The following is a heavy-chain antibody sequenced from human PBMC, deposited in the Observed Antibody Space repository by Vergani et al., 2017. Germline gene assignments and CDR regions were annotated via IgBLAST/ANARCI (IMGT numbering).Heavy chain of an antibody. Sequence: QVQLQESGPRLVKPSETLSLTCTVSGDSMSPYYWSWIRQPPGRGLEWIGFIYYSGSTSYNPSLESRVTMSVDTSKNQFSLQLSSVTAADTAVYYCARASHCINCYSEGPNGPGYYYMDVWGKGTTVTVSS. D-gene: IGHD2-21*01. CDR1: GDSMSPYY. J-gene: IGHJ6*03. CDR2: IYYSGST. V-gene: IGHV4-59*08. CDR3: ARASHCINCYSEGPNGPGYYYMDV.